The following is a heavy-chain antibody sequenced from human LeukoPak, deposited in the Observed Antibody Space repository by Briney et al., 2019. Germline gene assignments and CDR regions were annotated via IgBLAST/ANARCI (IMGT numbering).Heavy chain of an antibody. CDR3: AEVPNSGNYYYFDY. V-gene: IGHV3-23*01. D-gene: IGHD1-26*01. CDR1: GFTFSTYA. Sequence: GASLRLSCAASGFTFSTYAMSWVRQAPGKGLEWVSAISGSGTNTYYADSVKGRFTTSRDNSKNTLYLQMNSLRAEDTAVYFCAEVPNSGNYYYFDYWGQGAPVTVAS. CDR2: ISGSGTNT. J-gene: IGHJ4*02.